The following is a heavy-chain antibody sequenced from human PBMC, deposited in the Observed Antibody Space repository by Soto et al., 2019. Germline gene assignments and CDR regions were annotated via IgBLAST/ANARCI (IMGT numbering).Heavy chain of an antibody. V-gene: IGHV2-5*02. CDR1: GFSLSSSGVG. CDR2: IYWDDDK. Sequence: QITLKESGPTLVKPTQTLTLTCTFSGFSLSSSGVGVGWIRQPPGKALEWLTFIYWDDDKRYSPSLKSRLTITTDTSKNHAVLTLPNLDPVDPATYYCARLVGAGITYYFDSWGQGTLLTVSS. D-gene: IGHD1-26*01. CDR3: ARLVGAGITYYFDS. J-gene: IGHJ4*02.